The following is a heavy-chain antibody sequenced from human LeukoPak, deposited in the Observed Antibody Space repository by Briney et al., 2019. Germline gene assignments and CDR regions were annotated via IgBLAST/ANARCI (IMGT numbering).Heavy chain of an antibody. J-gene: IGHJ4*02. Sequence: PGGSLRLSCAASGFTFSSCAMHWGRQAPGKGLEWVADISYDGNKRYYADSVKGRFTISRDNSKNTLFLQMNSLRAEDSAVYYCAKDFGYDSGTYFESWGQGILVTVSS. CDR1: GFTFSSCA. CDR3: AKDFGYDSGTYFES. D-gene: IGHD3-10*01. CDR2: ISYDGNKR. V-gene: IGHV3-30*18.